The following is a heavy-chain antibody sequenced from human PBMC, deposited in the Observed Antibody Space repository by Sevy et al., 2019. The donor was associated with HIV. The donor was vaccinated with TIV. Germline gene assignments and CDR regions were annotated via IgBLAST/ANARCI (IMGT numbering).Heavy chain of an antibody. CDR1: GYTFTSYG. D-gene: IGHD6-13*01. V-gene: IGHV1-18*01. CDR3: ARYQAAAGIDYYYGMDV. CDR2: ISAYNGNT. J-gene: IGHJ6*02. Sequence: ASVNVSCKASGYTFTSYGISWVRQAPGQGLEWMGWISAYNGNTNYAQKLQGRVTMTTDTSTSTAYMELRSLRSDDTAVYYCARYQAAAGIDYYYGMDVWGQGTTVTVSS.